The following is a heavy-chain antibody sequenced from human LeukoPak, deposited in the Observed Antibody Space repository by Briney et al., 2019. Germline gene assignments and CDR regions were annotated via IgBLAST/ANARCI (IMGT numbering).Heavy chain of an antibody. CDR3: AREDHSNCAY. CDR1: GFSFSSYW. CDR2: IKQDGSDT. D-gene: IGHD4-11*01. V-gene: IGHV3-7*01. Sequence: GGSLRLSCTASGFSFSSYWMGWLRQAPGEGLEWLASIKQDGSDTYYIDSVKGRFTISKDNSKNSLYLQMNSLRAEDTAVYYCAREDHSNCAYWGQGTLVTVSS. J-gene: IGHJ4*02.